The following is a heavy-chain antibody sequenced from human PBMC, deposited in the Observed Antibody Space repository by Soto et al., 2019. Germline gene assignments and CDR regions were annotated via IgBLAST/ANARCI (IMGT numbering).Heavy chain of an antibody. Sequence: QVQLVQSGAEVKEPGSSVKVSCKASGGGNLRDHRTTWVRRAPGQGLEWMGGIIPKLGSANYAQKFQGRVTMTEDESTNSAYMELRSLRSDDTAVYYCARGGEGYNFGAVYWGQGTPVTVYS. CDR1: GGGNLRDHR. CDR3: ARGGEGYNFGAVY. D-gene: IGHD5-12*01. V-gene: IGHV1-69*01. J-gene: IGHJ4*02. CDR2: IIPKLGSA.